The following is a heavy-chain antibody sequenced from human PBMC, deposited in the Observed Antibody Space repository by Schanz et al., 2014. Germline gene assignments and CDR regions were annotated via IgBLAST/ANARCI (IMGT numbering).Heavy chain of an antibody. CDR2: INVGNGNM. D-gene: IGHD5-12*01. CDR1: GYTFSSYG. V-gene: IGHV1-18*01. J-gene: IGHJ5*02. Sequence: QVQLVQSGAEVKKPGASVKVSCKASGYTFSSYGITWVRQAPGQGLEWMGWINVGNGNMKYSQKFQGRVTITRDTSASTAYMELTSLRSEDTAVYYCARGPLGTSPWGQGTLVTVSS. CDR3: ARGPLGTSP.